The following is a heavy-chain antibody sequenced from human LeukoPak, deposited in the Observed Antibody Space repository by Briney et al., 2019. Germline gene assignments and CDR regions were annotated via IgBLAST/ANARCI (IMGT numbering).Heavy chain of an antibody. CDR3: ARSGRGVDSFYFYMDV. D-gene: IGHD3-10*01. CDR1: GFTFSSYS. CDR2: ISSSSSYI. J-gene: IGHJ6*03. Sequence: GGSLRLSCAASGFTFSSYSMNWVRQAPGKGLEWVSSISSSSSYIYYADSVKGRFTISRDNAKNSLYLQMYSLRAEDTAVYYCARSGRGVDSFYFYMDVWGKGTTVTVSS. V-gene: IGHV3-21*01.